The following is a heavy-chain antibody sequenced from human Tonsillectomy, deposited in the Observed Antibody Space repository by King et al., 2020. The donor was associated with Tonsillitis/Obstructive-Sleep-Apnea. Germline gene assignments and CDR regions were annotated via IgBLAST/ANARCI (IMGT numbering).Heavy chain of an antibody. Sequence: VQLVESGGGLVKPGGSLRLSCAASGFTFSNAWMSWVRQAPGKGLEWVGRIKSKTDGGTTDYAAPVKGRFTISRDDSKNTLYLQMNSLKTEDTAVYYCTTGPYDFWSGPLNDYWGQGTLVTVSS. CDR3: TTGPYDFWSGPLNDY. D-gene: IGHD3-3*01. CDR1: GFTFSNAW. J-gene: IGHJ4*02. V-gene: IGHV3-15*01. CDR2: IKSKTDGGTT.